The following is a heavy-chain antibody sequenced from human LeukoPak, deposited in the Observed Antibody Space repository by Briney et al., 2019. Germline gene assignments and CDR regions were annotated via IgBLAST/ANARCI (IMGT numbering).Heavy chain of an antibody. CDR3: ARDGRYCGGDCYPIDAFDI. V-gene: IGHV1-18*01. Sequence: GASLKHSSMASGYTVTSHGVSWGRQAPGQGLESMGWISGYNANTNYGQKFQGRVTMTTDTSTSTDYMELRSLRSDDTAVYYCARDGRYCGGDCYPIDAFDIWGQGTMVAVSS. J-gene: IGHJ3*02. CDR2: ISGYNANT. D-gene: IGHD2-21*02. CDR1: GYTVTSHG.